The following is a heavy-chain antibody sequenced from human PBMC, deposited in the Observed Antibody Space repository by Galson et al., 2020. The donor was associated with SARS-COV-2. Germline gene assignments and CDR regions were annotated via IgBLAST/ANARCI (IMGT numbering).Heavy chain of an antibody. D-gene: IGHD3-16*01. CDR2: INHSGST. CDR3: ARGPHSHRSSIGVPLNFYDY. V-gene: IGHV4-34*01. Sequence: SQASETLSLTCAVYGGSFSGYYWSWIRQPPGKGLEWIGEINHSGSTNYNPSLKSRFTISIDTSKNKFSLQLTSVTAADTAMYFCARGPHSHRSSIGVPLNFYDYWGQGNLVTVSS. J-gene: IGHJ4*02. CDR1: GGSFSGYY.